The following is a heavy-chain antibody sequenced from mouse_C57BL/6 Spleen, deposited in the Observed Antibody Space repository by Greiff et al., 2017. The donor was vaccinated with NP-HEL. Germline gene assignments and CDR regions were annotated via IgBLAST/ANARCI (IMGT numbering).Heavy chain of an antibody. CDR2: IRNKANGYTT. Sequence: EVQVVESGGGLVQPGGSLSLSCAASGFTFTDYYMSWVRQPPGQALEWLGFIRNKANGYTTEYSASVKGRLTISRDNSQSILYLPMNALRAGDSATYYCAGYYPSLYYGYSGGGAMDYWGQGTSVTVSS. V-gene: IGHV7-3*01. CDR3: AGYYPSLYYGYSGGGAMDY. CDR1: GFTFTDYY. J-gene: IGHJ4*01. D-gene: IGHD2-2*01.